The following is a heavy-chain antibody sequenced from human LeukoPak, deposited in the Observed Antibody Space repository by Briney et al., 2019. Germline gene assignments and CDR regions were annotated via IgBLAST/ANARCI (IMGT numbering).Heavy chain of an antibody. J-gene: IGHJ5*02. V-gene: IGHV1-8*01. CDR2: MNPSSGNT. D-gene: IGHD1-26*01. CDR1: GYTFTSYD. CDR3: ARGWGGRPSGSYYR. Sequence: ASVTVSCTASGYTFTSYDISWVRQAPGQGLEWMGWMNPSSGNTGYAQKFQGRVTMTRHTSISTAYMELSSLRSEDTAVYYCARGWGGRPSGSYYRWGQGTLVTVSS.